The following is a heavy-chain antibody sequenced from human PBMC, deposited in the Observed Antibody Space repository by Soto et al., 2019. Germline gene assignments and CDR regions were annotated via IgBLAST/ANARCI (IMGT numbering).Heavy chain of an antibody. J-gene: IGHJ5*01. CDR2: INPDGGST. D-gene: IGHD1-7*01. Sequence: QVQLVQSGAEVKRPGASVRLSCKASGYSFIDHYIHCVRQAPGHGLAWMGVINPDGGSTSSAYRLQGRVTVTTDPSASTVYMDLTSLRYDDTAVYYCDRAPRSWNYVGFWDSWGQRTPVKVST. CDR3: DRAPRSWNYVGFWDS. V-gene: IGHV1-46*04. CDR1: GYSFIDHY.